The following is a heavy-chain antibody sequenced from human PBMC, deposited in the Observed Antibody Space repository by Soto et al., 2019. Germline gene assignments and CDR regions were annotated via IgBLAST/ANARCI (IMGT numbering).Heavy chain of an antibody. Sequence: QVQLQQWGAGLLKPSETLSLTCAVYGGSFSGYYWSWIRQPPGKGLEWIGEINHSGSTNYNPSLKSRVTISVDTPKNQFSLKLSSVTAADTAVYYCARGESRYCSGGSCYTRHYYYYGMDVWGQGTTVTVSS. CDR2: INHSGST. CDR3: ARGESRYCSGGSCYTRHYYYYGMDV. J-gene: IGHJ6*02. V-gene: IGHV4-34*01. CDR1: GGSFSGYY. D-gene: IGHD2-15*01.